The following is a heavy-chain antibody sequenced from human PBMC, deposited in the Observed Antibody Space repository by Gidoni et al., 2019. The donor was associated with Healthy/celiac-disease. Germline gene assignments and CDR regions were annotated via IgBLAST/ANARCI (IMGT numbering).Heavy chain of an antibody. V-gene: IGHV3-23*01. J-gene: IGHJ4*02. CDR2: ISGSGGST. CDR1: GLTFSSYA. D-gene: IGHD1-1*01. Sequence: EVQLLASGGGLVQPGGSLSLSCAASGLTFSSYAMSWVRQGPGKGLAWVPAISGSGGSTYYADSVKGRFTISRDNSKNTMYLQMNSLRAEDTAVYYCAKLAQRRQGGFDYWGQGTLVTVSS. CDR3: AKLAQRRQGGFDY.